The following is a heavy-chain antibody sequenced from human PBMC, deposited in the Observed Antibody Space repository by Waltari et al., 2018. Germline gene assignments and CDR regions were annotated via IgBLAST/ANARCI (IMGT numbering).Heavy chain of an antibody. V-gene: IGHV4-31*03. J-gene: IGHJ4*02. CDR2: IYYSGST. CDR1: GGSISGGGYY. CDR3: ARAYYYYDSSGYYYDY. Sequence: QVQLQESGPGLVKPSQTLSLTCPVSGGSISGGGYYWSGIRQHPGKGLEWIGYIYYSGSTYYNPSLKSRVTISVDTSKNQFSLKLSSVTAAETAVYYCARAYYYYDSSGYYYDYWGQGTLVTVSS. D-gene: IGHD3-22*01.